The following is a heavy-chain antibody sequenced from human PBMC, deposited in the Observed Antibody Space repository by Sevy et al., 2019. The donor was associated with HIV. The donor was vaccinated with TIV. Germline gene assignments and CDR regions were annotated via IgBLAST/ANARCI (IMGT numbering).Heavy chain of an antibody. V-gene: IGHV3-74*01. CDR3: VRGTSGWYGVDF. J-gene: IGHJ4*02. CDR1: GFTLSGYW. Sequence: GGSLRLSCAPSGFTLSGYWMHWVRQAPGKGLEWVSYINSDGTVIKYADVVQGRVIMSRDNAKNTLFLQMNSLTVADTVLDYCVRGTSGWYGVDFWGQGTLVTASS. CDR2: INSDGTVI. D-gene: IGHD6-19*01.